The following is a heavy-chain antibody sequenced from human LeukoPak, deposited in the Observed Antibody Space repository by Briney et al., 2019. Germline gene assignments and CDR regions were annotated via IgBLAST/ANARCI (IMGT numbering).Heavy chain of an antibody. Sequence: GGSLRLSCAASGFTFSNFGMHWVRQAPGKGLERVAFIRYDGSNKFYVDSVKGRFTISRDNSKNTLYLQMNSLRSEDTAVYYCAKVYYRDAFDIWGQGTMVTVSS. V-gene: IGHV3-30*02. J-gene: IGHJ3*02. CDR2: IRYDGSNK. CDR1: GFTFSNFG. D-gene: IGHD1-26*01. CDR3: AKVYYRDAFDI.